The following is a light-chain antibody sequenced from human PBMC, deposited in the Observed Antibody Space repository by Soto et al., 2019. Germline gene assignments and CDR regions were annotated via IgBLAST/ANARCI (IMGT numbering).Light chain of an antibody. V-gene: IGKV3-15*01. Sequence: TQSAGALSLSQGERATLSCRASQRVASSHIAWYRQKPGQAPRLLMFRTSSRATGFPARFSGSGSGTEFNLTISSLQSEDFGVYYCQQYNNWPRATFGGGTKVDIK. J-gene: IGKJ4*01. CDR2: RTS. CDR1: QRVASSH. CDR3: QQYNNWPRAT.